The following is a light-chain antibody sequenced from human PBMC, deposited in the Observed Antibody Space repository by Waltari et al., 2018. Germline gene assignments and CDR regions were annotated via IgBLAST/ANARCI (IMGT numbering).Light chain of an antibody. J-gene: IGKJ2*01. CDR1: QSVSSTY. V-gene: IGKV3-20*01. CDR2: GAS. CDR3: QRYGNSPT. Sequence: EIVLTQSPATLSLSPGKRATLSCRASQSVSSTYLAWYQQKPGQAPRLLIYGASSRATDIPDRFSGGGSGTDFTLTISRLEPEDFAVYYCQRYGNSPTFGQGTKLEI.